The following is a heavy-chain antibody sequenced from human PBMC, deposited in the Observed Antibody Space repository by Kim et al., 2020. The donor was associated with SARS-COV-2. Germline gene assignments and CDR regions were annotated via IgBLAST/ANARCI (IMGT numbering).Heavy chain of an antibody. J-gene: IGHJ6*02. D-gene: IGHD3-9*01. V-gene: IGHV1-69*13. Sequence: SVKVSCKASGGTFSSYAISWVRQAPGQGLEWMGGIIPIFGTANYAQKFQGRVTITADESTSTAYMELSSLRSEDTAVYYCARDLAERPDDILTAYTHRRPYYYGMDVWGQGTTVTVSS. CDR2: IIPIFGTA. CDR3: ARDLAERPDDILTAYTHRRPYYYGMDV. CDR1: GGTFSSYA.